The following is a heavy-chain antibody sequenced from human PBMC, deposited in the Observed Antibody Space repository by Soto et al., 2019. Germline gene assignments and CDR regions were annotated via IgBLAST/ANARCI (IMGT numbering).Heavy chain of an antibody. CDR1: GFTFSANA. V-gene: IGHV3-30-3*01. CDR2: IAYDGTIK. D-gene: IGHD1-26*01. CDR3: ARDKIKGAPDYLDS. Sequence: QEQLVESGGGVVQPGRSLTLSCAASGFTFSANAMHWVRQAPGKGLEWAAVIAYDGTIKSYRDSVKGRFTISRDDSKSTMYLQMNSLRPEDTAVYYCARDKIKGAPDYLDSWGQGTLVTVSS. J-gene: IGHJ4*02.